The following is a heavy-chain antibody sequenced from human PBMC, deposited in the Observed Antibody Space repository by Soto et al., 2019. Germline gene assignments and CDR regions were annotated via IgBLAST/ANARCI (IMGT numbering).Heavy chain of an antibody. D-gene: IGHD3-9*01. CDR3: ARDRGIRYTGYELDL. V-gene: IGHV3-30-3*01. Sequence: QMQLLESGGGVVQPGTALRLSCAASGFAFNSHSMHWVRQAPGKGLEWLALMTSDGSRKFYADSVKGRCTISRDNSKNTLYLEMNSLRSEDTAVYYCARDRGIRYTGYELDLWGQGTLVTVSS. CDR2: MTSDGSRK. J-gene: IGHJ5*02. CDR1: GFAFNSHS.